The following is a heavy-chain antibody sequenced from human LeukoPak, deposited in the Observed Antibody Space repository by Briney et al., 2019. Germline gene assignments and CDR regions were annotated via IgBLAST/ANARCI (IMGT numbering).Heavy chain of an antibody. J-gene: IGHJ4*02. CDR2: ISHDGSKE. Sequence: GRSLRLSCAASGFTFSSDAMHWVRQAPGKGLEWVAVISHDGSKEYYADSVKGRFTISRDNSRNTLYLQMDSLRTDDTAVYYCAKSNPGDYTLHLIDNWGQGTLVTVSS. V-gene: IGHV3-30-3*02. CDR1: GFTFSSDA. CDR3: AKSNPGDYTLHLIDN. D-gene: IGHD4-17*01.